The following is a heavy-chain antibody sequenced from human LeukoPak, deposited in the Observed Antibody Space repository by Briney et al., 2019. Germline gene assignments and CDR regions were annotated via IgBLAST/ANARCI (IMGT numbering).Heavy chain of an antibody. Sequence: ASLKVSCKASGFTFTGYYIHWVRQPPGQGLEWMGWINPNSGGTIFAQNFQGRVTMTRDTSISTAYMELSGLKSDDTAVYYCATRAFSDYDVYYFHYWGQGTLVTVSS. J-gene: IGHJ4*02. V-gene: IGHV1-2*02. CDR1: GFTFTGYY. CDR2: INPNSGGT. D-gene: IGHD3/OR15-3a*01. CDR3: ATRAFSDYDVYYFHY.